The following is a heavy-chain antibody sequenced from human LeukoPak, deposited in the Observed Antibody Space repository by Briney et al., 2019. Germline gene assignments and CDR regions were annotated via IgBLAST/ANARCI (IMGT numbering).Heavy chain of an antibody. D-gene: IGHD6-19*01. CDR1: GGSISSGSYY. V-gene: IGHV4-61*02. CDR2: IYTSGST. Sequence: SQTLSLTCTVSGGSISSGSYYWSWIRQPAGKGLEWIGRIYTSGSTNYNPSLKSRVTISVDTSKNQFSLKLSSVTAADTAVYYCAREGESSQWLANNWFDPWAREPWSPSPQ. J-gene: IGHJ5*02. CDR3: AREGESSQWLANNWFDP.